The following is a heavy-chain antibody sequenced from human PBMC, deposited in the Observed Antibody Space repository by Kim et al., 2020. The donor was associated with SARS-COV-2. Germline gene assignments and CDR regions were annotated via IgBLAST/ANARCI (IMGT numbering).Heavy chain of an antibody. CDR3: AHRRGGWNDVDDAFDI. J-gene: IGHJ3*02. V-gene: IGHV2-5*02. Sequence: SGPTLVKPTQTLTLTCTFSGFSLSTSGVGVGWIRQPPGKALEWLALIYWDDDKRYSPSLKSRLTITKDTSKNQVVLTMTNMDPVDTATYYCAHRRGGWNDVDDAFDIWGQGTMVTVSS. CDR2: IYWDDDK. D-gene: IGHD1-1*01. CDR1: GFSLSTSGVG.